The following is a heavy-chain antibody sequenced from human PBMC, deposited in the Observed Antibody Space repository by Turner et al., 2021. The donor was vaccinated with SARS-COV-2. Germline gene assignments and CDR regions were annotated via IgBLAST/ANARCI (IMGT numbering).Heavy chain of an antibody. D-gene: IGHD3-22*01. Sequence: QVQLVESGGGLVKPGGSLRLSCSASGFTFSDYYMSWIRQAPGKGLEWVSSISSSSSYTNYADSVRGRFTISRDNAKNSLYLQMNSLGAEDTAVYFCAKADRVMIVVVITLFDYWGQGTLVTVSS. CDR1: GFTFSDYY. J-gene: IGHJ4*02. V-gene: IGHV3-11*06. CDR2: ISSSSSYT. CDR3: AKADRVMIVVVITLFDY.